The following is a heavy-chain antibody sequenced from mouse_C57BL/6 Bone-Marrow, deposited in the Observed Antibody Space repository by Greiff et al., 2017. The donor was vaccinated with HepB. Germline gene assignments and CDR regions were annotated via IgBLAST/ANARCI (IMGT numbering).Heavy chain of an antibody. CDR1: GYTFTSYW. V-gene: IGHV1-74*01. CDR3: AMPHYSPYYYAMDY. D-gene: IGHD2-12*01. J-gene: IGHJ4*01. CDR2: IHPSDSDT. Sequence: QVQLQQPGAELVKPGASVKVSCKASGYTFTSYWMHWVKQRPGQGLEWIGRIHPSDSDTNYNQKFKGKATLTVDKSSSTAYMQLCSLTSEDSAVYYCAMPHYSPYYYAMDYWGQGTSVTVSS.